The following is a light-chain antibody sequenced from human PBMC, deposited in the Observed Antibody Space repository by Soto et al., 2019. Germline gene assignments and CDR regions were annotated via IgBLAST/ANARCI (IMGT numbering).Light chain of an antibody. CDR3: QQTHSFPPT. V-gene: IGKV1-12*01. J-gene: IGKJ1*01. CDR2: TGS. Sequence: DSKMTQSPSSVSASVGDRVTLTSRASQAIDSWLAWYQQKPGEAPKLLIFTGSLLHSGVPPRFSGSGSGTDFTLTISSLQPEDFATYYCQQTHSFPPTFGQGTKVDIK. CDR1: QAIDSW.